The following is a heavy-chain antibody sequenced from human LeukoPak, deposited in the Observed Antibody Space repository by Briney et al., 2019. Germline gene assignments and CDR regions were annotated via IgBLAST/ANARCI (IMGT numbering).Heavy chain of an antibody. J-gene: IGHJ4*02. D-gene: IGHD6-19*01. CDR1: GGSISSSSYY. CDR3: ARRTLYSSGWYPQAHIDC. V-gene: IGHV4-39*01. Sequence: SETLSLTCTVSGGSISSSSYYWGWIRQPPGKGLEWIGSIYYSGSTYYNPSLKSRVTISVDTSKNQFSLKLSSVTAADTAVYYCARRTLYSSGWYPQAHIDCWGQGTLVTVSS. CDR2: IYYSGST.